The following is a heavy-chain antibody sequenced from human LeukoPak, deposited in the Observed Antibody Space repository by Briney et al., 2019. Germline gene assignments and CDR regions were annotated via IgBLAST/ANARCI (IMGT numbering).Heavy chain of an antibody. CDR3: ARGPLRLGYCSGGSYYHFDY. CDR1: GGTFSSYA. J-gene: IGHJ4*02. CDR2: IIPIFGTA. V-gene: IGHV1-69*01. D-gene: IGHD2-15*01. Sequence: SVKVSCKASGGTFSSYAISWVRQAPGQGLEWMGGIIPIFGTANYAQKFQGRVTITADESTSTAYMELSSLRSEDTAVYYCARGPLRLGYCSGGSYYHFDYWGQGTLVTVSS.